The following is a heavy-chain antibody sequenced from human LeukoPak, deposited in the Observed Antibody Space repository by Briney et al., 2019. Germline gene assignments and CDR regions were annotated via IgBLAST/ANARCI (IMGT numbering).Heavy chain of an antibody. J-gene: IGHJ4*02. Sequence: GESLKISCKGSGYSFTSYWIGWVRQMPGKGLEWMGIIYPGDSDTRYGPSFQGQVTISADKSISTAYLQWSSLKASDTAIYYCARYDSSGYYSYYFDYWGQGTLVTVSS. V-gene: IGHV5-51*01. CDR1: GYSFTSYW. D-gene: IGHD3-22*01. CDR3: ARYDSSGYYSYYFDY. CDR2: IYPGDSDT.